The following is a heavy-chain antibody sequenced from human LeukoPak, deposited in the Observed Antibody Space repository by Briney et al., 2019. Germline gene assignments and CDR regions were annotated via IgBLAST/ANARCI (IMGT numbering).Heavy chain of an antibody. CDR3: ARDRYGGGRSGSYSVPPNWFDP. V-gene: IGHV3-11*01. CDR2: ISSSGSTI. J-gene: IGHJ5*02. D-gene: IGHD1-26*01. CDR1: GFTFSDYY. Sequence: PGGSLRLSCAASGFTFSDYYMSWIRQAPGKGLGWVSYISSSGSTIYYADSVKGRFTISRDNAKNSLYLQMNSLRAEDTAVYYCARDRYGGGRSGSYSVPPNWFDPWGQGTLVTVSS.